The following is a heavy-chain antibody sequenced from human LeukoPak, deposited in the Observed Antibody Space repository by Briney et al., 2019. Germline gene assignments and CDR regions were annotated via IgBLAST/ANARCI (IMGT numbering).Heavy chain of an antibody. Sequence: ASVKVSCKASGYTFTGYYMHWVRQATGQGLEWMGWMNPNSGNTGYAQKFQGRVTMTRNTSISTAYMELSSLRSEDTAVYYCARTNDFWSGYYEGWGQGTLVTVSS. CDR3: ARTNDFWSGYYEG. CDR1: GYTFTGYY. J-gene: IGHJ4*02. CDR2: MNPNSGNT. D-gene: IGHD3-3*01. V-gene: IGHV1-8*02.